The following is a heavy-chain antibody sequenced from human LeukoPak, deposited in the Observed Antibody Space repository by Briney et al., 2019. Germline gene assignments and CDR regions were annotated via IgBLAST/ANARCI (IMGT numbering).Heavy chain of an antibody. CDR1: GFTFSSYS. V-gene: IGHV3-21*01. CDR3: AREGGHCSNGICSYFDY. D-gene: IGHD2-8*01. CDR2: ISSSNTYI. J-gene: IGHJ4*02. Sequence: PGGSLRLSCAASGFTFSSYSMNWVRQAPGKGLEWVSSISSSNTYIYYADSVKGRFTISRDNAKNSLYLQMNSLRAEDTAVYYCAREGGHCSNGICSYFDYWARDPWSPSPQ.